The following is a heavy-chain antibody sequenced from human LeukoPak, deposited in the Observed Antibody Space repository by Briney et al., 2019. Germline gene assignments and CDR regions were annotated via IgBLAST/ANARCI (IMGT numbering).Heavy chain of an antibody. CDR2: ISSSGPTI. CDR1: GFTFSSFS. CDR3: AREGWFDP. Sequence: GGSLRLSCAASGFTFSSFSMNWVRQAPGKGLEWISYISSSGPTIYYADSVKGRFTISRDNAKNSVYLQMNSLRAEDTAVYYCAREGWFDPWGQGTLVTVSS. V-gene: IGHV3-48*01. J-gene: IGHJ5*02.